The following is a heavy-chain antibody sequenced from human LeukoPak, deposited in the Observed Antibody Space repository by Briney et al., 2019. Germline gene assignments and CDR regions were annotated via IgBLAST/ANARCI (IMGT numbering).Heavy chain of an antibody. J-gene: IGHJ4*02. D-gene: IGHD6-25*01. CDR2: MNPNSGNT. Sequence: GASVKVSCKASGYTFTSYDINWVRQAAGQGLEWMGWMNPNSGNTGYAQKFQGRVTMTRNTSISTAYMELSSLRSEDTAVYFCARGTRYSSGCYGFDYWGQGTLVTVSS. V-gene: IGHV1-8*01. CDR1: GYTFTSYD. CDR3: ARGTRYSSGCYGFDY.